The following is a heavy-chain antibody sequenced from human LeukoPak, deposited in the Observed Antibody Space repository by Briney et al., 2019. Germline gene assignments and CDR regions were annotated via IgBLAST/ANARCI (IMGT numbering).Heavy chain of an antibody. CDR1: GLTVSRNY. CDR2: IYSGGST. CDR3: AREHSSGWYWDAFDI. D-gene: IGHD6-19*01. Sequence: GGSLRLSCAASGLTVSRNYMNWVRQAPGMGLEWVAVIYSGGSTYYSDSVKDRFTISRDNSKNTLYLQMNSLRAEDTAVYYCAREHSSGWYWDAFDIWGQGTMVTVSS. J-gene: IGHJ3*02. V-gene: IGHV3-66*01.